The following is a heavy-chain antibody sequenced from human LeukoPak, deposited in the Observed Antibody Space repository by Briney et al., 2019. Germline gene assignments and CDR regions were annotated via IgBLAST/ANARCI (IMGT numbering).Heavy chain of an antibody. D-gene: IGHD3-9*01. V-gene: IGHV4-38-2*02. J-gene: IGHJ6*03. CDR2: IYHSGST. CDR3: ARGSSDYDILTGYYKYYYYYMDV. CDR1: GYSISSGYY. Sequence: SETLSLTCTVSGYSISSGYYWGWIRQPPGKGLEWIGSIYHSGSTNYNPSLKSRVTISVDTSKNQFSLKLSSVTAADTAVYYCARGSSDYDILTGYYKYYYYYMDVWGKGTTVTVSS.